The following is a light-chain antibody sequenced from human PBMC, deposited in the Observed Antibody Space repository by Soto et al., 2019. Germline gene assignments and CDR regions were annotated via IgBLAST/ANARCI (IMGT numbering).Light chain of an antibody. V-gene: IGKV1-12*01. CDR1: QGISTW. J-gene: IGKJ5*01. CDR2: GAS. CDR3: QHYHGWPIT. Sequence: EIQMTQSPSSVSASVGDRVTITCRASQGISTWLAWYQQKAGKAPNLLIYGASNLHSGVPSRFSGSGSGTNFTLTISSLQPEDFAVYYCQHYHGWPITFGQGTRLEIK.